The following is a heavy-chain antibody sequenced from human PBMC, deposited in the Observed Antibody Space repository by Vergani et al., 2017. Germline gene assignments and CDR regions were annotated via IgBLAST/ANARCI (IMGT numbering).Heavy chain of an antibody. Sequence: QVQLQESGPGLVKPSETLSLTCAVSGYSISSGYYWGWIRQPPGKGLEWIASVYHSGSTYYNPSLKSRVTISVDTSKNQFSLKLSSVTAADTAVYYCATIGYRRWGYYFDYWGQGILVTVSS. J-gene: IGHJ4*02. CDR1: GYSISSGYY. D-gene: IGHD2-2*02. V-gene: IGHV4-38-2*01. CDR3: ATIGYRRWGYYFDY. CDR2: VYHSGST.